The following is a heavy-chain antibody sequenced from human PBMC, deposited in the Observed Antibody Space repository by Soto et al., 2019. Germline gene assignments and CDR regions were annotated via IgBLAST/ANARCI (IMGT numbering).Heavy chain of an antibody. D-gene: IGHD2-2*01. CDR1: GYTFTSYG. J-gene: IGHJ6*02. CDR2: ISAYNGNT. CDR3: AREGDIVVVPAAMRKRGYYYYGMDV. V-gene: IGHV1-18*01. Sequence: QVQLVQSGAEVKKPGASVKVSCKASGYTFTSYGISWVRQAPGQGLEWMGWISAYNGNTNYAQKLQGRVTMTTDTPTSTAYMELRSLRSDDTAVYYCAREGDIVVVPAAMRKRGYYYYGMDVWGQGTTVTVSS.